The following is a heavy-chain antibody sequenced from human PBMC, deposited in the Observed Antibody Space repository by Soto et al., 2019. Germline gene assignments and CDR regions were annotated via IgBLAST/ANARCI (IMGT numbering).Heavy chain of an antibody. V-gene: IGHV3-23*01. D-gene: IGHD4-17*01. CDR2: ISSSGDSA. J-gene: IGHJ3*02. CDR3: AHPRGYGVFDAVDI. CDR1: GFIFSTYA. Sequence: GGSLRLSCAASGFIFSTYAMNWVRQAPGKGLEWVSAISSSGDSAYYAESVRGRFTISRDNSINTLYLQMRSLRPEDTAVYYCAHPRGYGVFDAVDIWGQGTIVTVSS.